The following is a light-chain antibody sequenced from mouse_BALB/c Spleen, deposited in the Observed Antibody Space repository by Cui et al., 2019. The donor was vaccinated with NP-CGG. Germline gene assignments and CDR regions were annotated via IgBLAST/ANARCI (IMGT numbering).Light chain of an antibody. J-gene: IGLJ1*01. V-gene: IGLV1*01. CDR3: ALWYSNHWV. CDR2: GTN. Sequence: QAVLPQKPALTTSPGETVTLTCRSSTGAVTTSNYANWVQEKPDHLFTGLIGGTNNRAPGVPARFSGSLIGDKAALTITGAQTEDEAIYFCALWYSNHWVFGGGTKLTVL. CDR1: TGAVTTSNY.